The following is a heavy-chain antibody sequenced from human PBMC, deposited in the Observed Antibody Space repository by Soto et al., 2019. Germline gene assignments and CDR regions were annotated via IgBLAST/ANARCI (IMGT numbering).Heavy chain of an antibody. J-gene: IGHJ5*02. CDR2: ISSSSSYI. CDR1: GFTFSSYS. D-gene: IGHD2-15*01. CDR3: VVAVKGSWFDP. V-gene: IGHV3-21*01. Sequence: EVQLVESGGGLVKPGGSLRLSCAASGFTFSSYSMNWVRQAPGKGLEWVSSISSSSSYIYYADSVKGRFTISRDNAKNSLYLQMNGLRAEDTAVYYCVVAVKGSWFDPWGQGTLVTVSS.